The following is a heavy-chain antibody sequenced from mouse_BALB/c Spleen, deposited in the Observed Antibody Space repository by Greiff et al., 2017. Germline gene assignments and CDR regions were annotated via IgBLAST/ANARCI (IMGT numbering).Heavy chain of an antibody. CDR1: GFTFSSFG. D-gene: IGHD2-14*01. CDR2: ISSGSSTI. J-gene: IGHJ3*01. V-gene: IGHV5-17*02. Sequence: EVQGVESGGGLVQPGGSRKLSCAASGFTFSSFGMHWVRQAPEKGLEWVAYISSGSSTIYYADTVKGRFTISRVNPKNTLFLQMTSLRSEDTAMYYCARDYYRYDDGFAYWGQGTLVTVSA. CDR3: ARDYYRYDDGFAY.